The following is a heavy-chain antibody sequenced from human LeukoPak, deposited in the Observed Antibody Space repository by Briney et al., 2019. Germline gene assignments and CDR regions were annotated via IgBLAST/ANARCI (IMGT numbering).Heavy chain of an antibody. J-gene: IGHJ4*02. CDR1: GFTFSSYW. CDR3: ARDGGGSSSWYASFDY. V-gene: IGHV3-7*01. CDR2: IKKDGSEK. D-gene: IGHD6-13*01. Sequence: GGSLRLSCAASGFTFSSYWMSWVRQAPGKGLEWVANIKKDGSEKYYVDSVKGRFTISRDNAKTSLYLQMNSLRAEDTAVYYCARDGGGSSSWYASFDYWGQGTLVTVSS.